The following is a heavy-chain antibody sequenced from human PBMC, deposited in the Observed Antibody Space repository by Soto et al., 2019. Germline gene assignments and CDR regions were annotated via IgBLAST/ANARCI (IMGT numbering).Heavy chain of an antibody. D-gene: IGHD3-3*01. CDR3: ARLPLDWLHHYFDD. CDR1: GGSISSGGYY. J-gene: IGHJ4*02. V-gene: IGHV4-31*03. CDR2: IYYSGST. Sequence: SETLSLTCTVSGGSISSGGYYWSWIRQHPGKGLEWIGYIYYSGSTYYNPSLKSRVTISVDTSKNQFSLKLRSVTAADTAVYYRARLPLDWLHHYFDDWGQGTLVTVSS.